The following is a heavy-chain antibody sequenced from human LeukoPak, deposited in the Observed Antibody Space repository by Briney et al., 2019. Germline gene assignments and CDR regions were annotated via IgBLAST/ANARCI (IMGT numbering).Heavy chain of an antibody. CDR2: IYYSGST. J-gene: IGHJ4*02. CDR3: ASVPAAARVTKFDY. CDR1: GGSISSYY. Sequence: RTSETLSLTCTVSGGSISSYYWSWIRQPPGKGLEWIGYIYYSGSTNYNPSLKSRVTISVDTSKNQFSLKLSSVTAADTAVYYCASVPAAARVTKFDYWGQGTLVTVSS. D-gene: IGHD2-2*01. V-gene: IGHV4-59*12.